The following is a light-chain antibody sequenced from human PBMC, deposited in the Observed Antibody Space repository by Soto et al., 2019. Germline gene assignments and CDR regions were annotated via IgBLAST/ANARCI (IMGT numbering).Light chain of an antibody. J-gene: IGKJ1*01. Sequence: EIVLTQSPATLSLSPGERATLSCRASQSVGSYLAWYQQTPGQAPRLLIYDASSRATGVPDRFSGSGSGTDFTLTIDRLEPEDFAVYYCQQYGSSLWAFGQGTKVDIK. CDR3: QQYGSSLWA. V-gene: IGKV3-20*01. CDR1: QSVGSY. CDR2: DAS.